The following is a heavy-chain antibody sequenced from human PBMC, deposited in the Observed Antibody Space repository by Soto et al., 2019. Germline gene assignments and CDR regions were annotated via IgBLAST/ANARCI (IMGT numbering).Heavy chain of an antibody. J-gene: IGHJ6*02. D-gene: IGHD1-20*01. CDR1: GDSVSINSAA. CDR2: TYYRSKWYN. Sequence: QVRLQQSGPGLVKPSQTLSLTCAISGDSVSINSAAWNWIRQSPSRGLEWLGRTYYRSKWYNDYAVSVTSRITIYPATSRNQFSLHMSSVTPEDTAVYYCSRDVITSTYRGAGMDVWGQGTTVTVSS. CDR3: SRDVITSTYRGAGMDV. V-gene: IGHV6-1*01.